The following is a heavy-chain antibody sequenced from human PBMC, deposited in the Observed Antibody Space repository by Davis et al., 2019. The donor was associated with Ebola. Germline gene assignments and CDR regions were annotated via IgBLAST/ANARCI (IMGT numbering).Heavy chain of an antibody. J-gene: IGHJ3*02. CDR1: GYTFTGYY. Sequence: ASVQVSCKASGYTFTGYYMHWVRQAPGQGLEWMGWINPNSGGTNYAQKLQGRVTMTTDTSTSTAYMELRSRRSDDTAVYYCARCKGDSSGYATMLCAFDIWGQGTMVTVSS. V-gene: IGHV1-2*02. CDR2: INPNSGGT. D-gene: IGHD3-22*01. CDR3: ARCKGDSSGYATMLCAFDI.